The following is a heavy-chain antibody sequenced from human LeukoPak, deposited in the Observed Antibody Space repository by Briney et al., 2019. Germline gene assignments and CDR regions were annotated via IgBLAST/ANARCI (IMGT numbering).Heavy chain of an antibody. CDR3: AKDFSGDDGGFDY. J-gene: IGHJ4*02. CDR1: GFTFSDSY. CDR2: TSTTGYS. V-gene: IGHV3-11*05. Sequence: GGSLRLSCAASGFTFSDSYMRWIRQAPGKGLEWVSYTSTTGYSNYADSVEGRFTISRDNSKNTLYLQMNSLRAEDTAVYYCAKDFSGDDGGFDYWGQGTLVTVSS. D-gene: IGHD4-17*01.